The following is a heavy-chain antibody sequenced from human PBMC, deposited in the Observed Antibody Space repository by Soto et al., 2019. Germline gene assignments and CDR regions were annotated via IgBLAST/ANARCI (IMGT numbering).Heavy chain of an antibody. D-gene: IGHD3-10*01. CDR2: IYYSGSS. V-gene: IGHV4-39*02. CDR1: GDSISSRSHY. J-gene: IGHJ4*02. CDR3: VRHLGAGYFGDSGPDY. Sequence: SETLSLTCTVSGDSISSRSHYWGWIRQPPGKGLEWIGSIYYSGSSYYNPSLKSRVTISVDTSKNHFSLRLTSVTAADSGVYYCVRHLGAGYFGDSGPDYWGQGILVTVLL.